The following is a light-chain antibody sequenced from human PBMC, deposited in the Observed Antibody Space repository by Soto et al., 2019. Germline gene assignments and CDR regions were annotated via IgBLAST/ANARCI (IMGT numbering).Light chain of an antibody. J-gene: IGKJ5*01. CDR2: DAS. CDR3: QQRSNWPTIT. Sequence: IVLTQSPGTLSLSPGERATLSCRASQSVSYYLAWYQQKPGQAPRLLIYDASNRATGIPARFSGSGSGTDSTLTISSLETEDFAVYYCQQRSNWPTITFGQGTRLEIK. V-gene: IGKV3-11*01. CDR1: QSVSYY.